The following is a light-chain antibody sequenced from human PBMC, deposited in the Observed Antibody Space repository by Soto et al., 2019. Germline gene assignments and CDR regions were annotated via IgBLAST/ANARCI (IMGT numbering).Light chain of an antibody. J-gene: IGKJ3*01. CDR1: QSVSSSY. CDR2: GAS. V-gene: IGKV3-20*01. CDR3: QQYGSSLLT. Sequence: EIVLTQSPGTLSLSPGERATLSCRASQSVSSSYLAWYQQKPGQAPRRLIYGASSRSTGIPDRFSGSGSGTDFTLTISSLEPEDCAVYYCQQYGSSLLTFGPGTKVDI.